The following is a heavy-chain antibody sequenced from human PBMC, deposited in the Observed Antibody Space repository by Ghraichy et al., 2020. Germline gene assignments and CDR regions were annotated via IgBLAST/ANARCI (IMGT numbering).Heavy chain of an antibody. CDR2: ISGSGGST. CDR3: AKTSSLAAVGPGDFDY. J-gene: IGHJ4*02. D-gene: IGHD6-13*01. Sequence: GGSLRLSCAASGFTFSNYAMSWVRQAPGKGLEWVSAISGSGGSTYYADSVKGRFTISRDNSKNTLYLQMNSLRAEDTAVYYCAKTSSLAAVGPGDFDYWGQGTLVTVSS. V-gene: IGHV3-23*01. CDR1: GFTFSNYA.